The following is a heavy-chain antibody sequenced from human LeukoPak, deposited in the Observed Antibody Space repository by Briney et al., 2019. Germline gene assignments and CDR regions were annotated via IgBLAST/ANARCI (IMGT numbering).Heavy chain of an antibody. D-gene: IGHD4-17*01. J-gene: IGHJ4*02. CDR3: ARASMTTVTTPYFDY. CDR2: TYYSGST. CDR1: GGSISSGGYY. V-gene: IGHV4-31*03. Sequence: SQTLSLTCTVSGGSISSGGYYWSWIRQHPGKGLEWIGYTYYSGSTYYNPSLKSRVTISVDTSKNQFSLKLSSVTAADTAVYYCARASMTTVTTPYFDYWGQGTLVTVSS.